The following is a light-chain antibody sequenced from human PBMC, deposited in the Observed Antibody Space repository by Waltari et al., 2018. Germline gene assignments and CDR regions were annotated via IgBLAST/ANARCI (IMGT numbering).Light chain of an antibody. V-gene: IGLV3-25*03. Sequence: SHELTQSPSVSASPGQTARITCSGDALPRQFGHWYQQKPGQAPVLVIYKDTGRPSGIPERFSGSTSGTTITLTITGVQAEDEAEYYCQSSDSSDIFVFGGGTKLTVL. CDR3: QSSDSSDIFV. J-gene: IGLJ2*01. CDR2: KDT. CDR1: ALPRQF.